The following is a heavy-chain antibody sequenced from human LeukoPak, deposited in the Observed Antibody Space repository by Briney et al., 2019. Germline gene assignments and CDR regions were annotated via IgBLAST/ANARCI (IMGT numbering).Heavy chain of an antibody. J-gene: IGHJ6*03. Sequence: GGSLRLSCAGSGFTFSNAWMSWVRQAPGKGLEWVGRMESKSDGGTTDYAAPVKGRFTISRDDSKNTLYLQMNSLKTEDTAVYYCTTVGTYYYYYMDVWGKGTTVTVSS. CDR2: MESKSDGGTT. D-gene: IGHD1-1*01. CDR1: GFTFSNAW. V-gene: IGHV3-15*04. CDR3: TTVGTYYYYYMDV.